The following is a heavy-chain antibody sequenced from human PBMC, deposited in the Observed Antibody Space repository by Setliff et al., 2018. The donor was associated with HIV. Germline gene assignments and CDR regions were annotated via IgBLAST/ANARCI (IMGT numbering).Heavy chain of an antibody. CDR2: VSGFNGNT. CDR1: GYSFARYG. V-gene: IGHV1-18*01. D-gene: IGHD6-19*01. J-gene: IGHJ3*02. Sequence: ASVKVSCKASGYSFARYGLSWVRQAPGQGLEWMGWVSGFNGNTKYAQSFQDRVAMTTETATSSAYMEMRSLRSDDTAVYFCARVPYRSAWFSGGHDAFDIWGQGTMVTVSS. CDR3: ARVPYRSAWFSGGHDAFDI.